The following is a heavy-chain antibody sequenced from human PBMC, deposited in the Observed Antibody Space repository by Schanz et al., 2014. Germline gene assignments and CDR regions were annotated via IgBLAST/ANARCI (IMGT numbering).Heavy chain of an antibody. J-gene: IGHJ6*02. CDR2: FIPILDAG. D-gene: IGHD5-12*01. CDR1: GYTFTSHG. CDR3: ARDLTVDTGYVVPYYYYGMDV. V-gene: IGHV1-69*04. Sequence: QVQLVQSGAEVKKPGASVKVSCKASGYTFTSHGISWVRQARGQGLEWVGRFIPILDAGNYAQQFQGRVPFTADKSTSTAYRDLSSLRPEDTAVYYCARDLTVDTGYVVPYYYYGMDVWGQGTTVTVSS.